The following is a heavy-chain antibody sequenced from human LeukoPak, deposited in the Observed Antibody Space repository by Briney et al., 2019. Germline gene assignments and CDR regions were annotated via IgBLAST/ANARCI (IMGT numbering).Heavy chain of an antibody. D-gene: IGHD3-10*01. Sequence: PGGSLRLSCAASGFTFSSYWMSWVRQAPGKGLEWVANINQDGSEKYYVDSVKGRFTISRDNAKNSLYLQMNSLRAEDTALYYCAKDMTLGRITMVRGVIIKGNYFDYWGQGTLVTVSS. CDR2: INQDGSEK. CDR1: GFTFSSYW. V-gene: IGHV3-7*03. J-gene: IGHJ4*02. CDR3: AKDMTLGRITMVRGVIIKGNYFDY.